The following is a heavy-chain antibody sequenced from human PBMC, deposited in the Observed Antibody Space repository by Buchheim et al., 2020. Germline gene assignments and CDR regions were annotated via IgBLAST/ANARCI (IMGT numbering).Heavy chain of an antibody. Sequence: EVQLVESGGGLVQPGGSLRLSCAASGFTFSCYWMSWVRQAPGKGLEWVANIKQDGSEKYYVDSVKGRFTISRDNAKNSLYLQMNSLRAEDTAVYYCAREGYCSGGSCYSFYFDYWGQGTL. CDR1: GFTFSCYW. V-gene: IGHV3-7*01. CDR2: IKQDGSEK. D-gene: IGHD2-15*01. J-gene: IGHJ4*02. CDR3: AREGYCSGGSCYSFYFDY.